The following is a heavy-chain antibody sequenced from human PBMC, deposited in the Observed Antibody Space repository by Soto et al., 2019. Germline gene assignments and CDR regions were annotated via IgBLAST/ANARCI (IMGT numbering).Heavy chain of an antibody. CDR1: GITLGNHG. V-gene: IGHV3-30*18. CDR2: ISYDGSYI. J-gene: IGHJ4*02. Sequence: QVQLVESGGGVVQPGRSLRLSCAASGITLGNHGMHWVRQAPGKGLEWMAAISYDGSYIYYVESVKGRFTISRDNSRNTLYLQMNSLRPEDTAVYYCAKEFSSSWYYFDYWGQGTLVTVSS. D-gene: IGHD6-13*01. CDR3: AKEFSSSWYYFDY.